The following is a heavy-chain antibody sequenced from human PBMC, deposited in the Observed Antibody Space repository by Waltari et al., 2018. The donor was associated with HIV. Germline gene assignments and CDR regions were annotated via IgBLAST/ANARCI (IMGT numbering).Heavy chain of an antibody. D-gene: IGHD4-4*01. V-gene: IGHV4-39*01. CDR1: GGSMTSSSYS. CDR2: MSYSGRT. CDR3: ARSFSGYSNYFDP. J-gene: IGHJ5*02. Sequence: QLQLQESGPGLVKSSETLSLTCTVSGGSMTSSSYSWGWIRQPPGKGLEWIGSMSYSGRTYQKSSLRSRLTISVDTSKNQFSLKLTSVTAADTAVYYCARSFSGYSNYFDPWGQGTLVTVSS.